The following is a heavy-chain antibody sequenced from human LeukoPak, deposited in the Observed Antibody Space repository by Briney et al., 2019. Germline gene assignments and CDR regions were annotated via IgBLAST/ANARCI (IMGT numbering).Heavy chain of an antibody. D-gene: IGHD5-24*01. CDR2: ISSSSSYI. CDR1: GFTFSSYS. V-gene: IGHV3-21*01. Sequence: GGSLRLSCAASGFTFSSYSMNWVRQAPGKGLEWVSSISSSSSYIYYADSVKGRFTISRDNAKNSLYLQMNSLRAEDTAVYYCAREGEVATITGYYYYGMDVWGQGTTVTVSS. J-gene: IGHJ6*02. CDR3: AREGEVATITGYYYYGMDV.